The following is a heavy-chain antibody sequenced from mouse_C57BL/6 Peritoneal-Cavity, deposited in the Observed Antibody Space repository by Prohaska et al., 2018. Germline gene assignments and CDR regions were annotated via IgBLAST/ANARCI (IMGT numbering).Heavy chain of an antibody. Sequence: VKLVESGEGLVKPGGSLKLSCAASGFTFSSYAMSWVRQTPDKRLEWVAYISSGGDYIYYADTVKGRFTISRDNARNTLYLQMSSLMSEDTAMYYCTRDGSSTCDYWGQGTTLTVSS. J-gene: IGHJ2*01. CDR2: ISSGGDYI. CDR1: GFTFSSYA. D-gene: IGHD1-1*01. CDR3: TRDGSSTCDY. V-gene: IGHV5-9-1*02.